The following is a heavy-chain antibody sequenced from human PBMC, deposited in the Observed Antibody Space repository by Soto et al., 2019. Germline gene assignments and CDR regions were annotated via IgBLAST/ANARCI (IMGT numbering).Heavy chain of an antibody. J-gene: IGHJ6*02. CDR1: GFTLTSYW. CDR3: SRVGISGKRNAIDV. CDR2: IGSDGSIT. V-gene: IGHV3-74*01. Sequence: PGGSLRLSCAASGFTLTSYWMHWVRQAPGKGLVWVSRIGSDGSITSYADSVKGRFTISRDSAKNTLYLQMNSLRAEDTAVYYCSRVGISGKRNAIDVWGQGTKVTGSS. D-gene: IGHD1-20*01.